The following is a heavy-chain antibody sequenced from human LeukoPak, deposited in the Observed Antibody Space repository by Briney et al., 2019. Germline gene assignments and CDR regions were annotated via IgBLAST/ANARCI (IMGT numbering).Heavy chain of an antibody. J-gene: IGHJ5*02. CDR1: AYTFTGYY. Sequence: ASVKVSCKASAYTFTGYYMHWVRQAPGQGLEWMGWINPNSDGTKYAQKFQGRLTMTSDTSIATAYMDLSSLRYDDTAVYYCASPDYYGSGSYRFDPWGQGTLVTVSS. D-gene: IGHD3-10*01. V-gene: IGHV1-2*02. CDR2: INPNSDGT. CDR3: ASPDYYGSGSYRFDP.